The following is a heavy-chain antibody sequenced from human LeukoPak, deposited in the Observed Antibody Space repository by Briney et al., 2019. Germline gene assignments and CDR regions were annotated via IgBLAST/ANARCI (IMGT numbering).Heavy chain of an antibody. J-gene: IGHJ4*02. CDR1: GGSIRSYY. CDR2: IYYGGST. Sequence: TSETLSLTCTVSGGSIRSYYWSWIRQPPGKGLEWIGYIYYGGSTNYNPPLKSRVTISVDTSKNQFSLNLSSVTAADTAVYYCARVLPYSSGWGVDYWGQGTLVTVSS. CDR3: ARVLPYSSGWGVDY. V-gene: IGHV4-59*01. D-gene: IGHD6-19*01.